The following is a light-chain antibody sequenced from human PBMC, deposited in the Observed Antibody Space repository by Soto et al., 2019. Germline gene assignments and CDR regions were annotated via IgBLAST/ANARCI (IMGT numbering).Light chain of an antibody. Sequence: QSALTQPASVSGSPGQSITISCTGTSSDVGSYDLVSWYQQHPGKAPKLMIYEGSKRPSGVSNRFSGSKSGNTASLTISGLQDEDEADYYCCSYASSSTPYVFGTGTKVTVL. V-gene: IGLV2-23*01. CDR2: EGS. CDR1: SSDVGSYDL. J-gene: IGLJ1*01. CDR3: CSYASSSTPYV.